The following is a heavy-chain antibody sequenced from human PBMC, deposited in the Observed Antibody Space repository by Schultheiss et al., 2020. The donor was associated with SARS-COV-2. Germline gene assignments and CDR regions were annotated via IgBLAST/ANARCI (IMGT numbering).Heavy chain of an antibody. Sequence: SETLSLTCTVSGGSISSYYWGWIRQPPGKGLEWIGSIYTSGSTNYNPSLKSRVTMSVDTSKNQFSLKLSSVTAADTAVYYCARGPKKNRGYQLYYYYYMDVWGKGTTVTVSS. V-gene: IGHV4-4*07. D-gene: IGHD2-2*01. CDR1: GGSISSYY. CDR3: ARGPKKNRGYQLYYYYYMDV. J-gene: IGHJ6*03. CDR2: IYTSGST.